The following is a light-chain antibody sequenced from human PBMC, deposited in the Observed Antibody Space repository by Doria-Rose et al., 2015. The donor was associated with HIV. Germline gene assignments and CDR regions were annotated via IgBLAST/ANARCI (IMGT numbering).Light chain of an antibody. CDR2: WAS. Sequence: TQSPESLGMSLGERATLNCKSNQSLLYTSKNYLAWYQQKPGQPPKLLIYWASTRQSVVPARFSGRGSGTDFTLTISCLEAEDVAVYYCQQYYDTPSFLPGPTLDIK. CDR3: QQYYDTPS. V-gene: IGKV4-1*01. CDR1: QSLLYTSKNY. J-gene: IGKJ3*01.